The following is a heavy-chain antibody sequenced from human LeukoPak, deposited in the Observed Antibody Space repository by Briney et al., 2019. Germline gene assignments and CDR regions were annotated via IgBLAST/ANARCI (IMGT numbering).Heavy chain of an antibody. CDR3: ARDRGCGGDCYLIYDYYYYGMDV. CDR2: IIPIFGTA. V-gene: IGHV1-69*13. CDR1: GGAFSSYA. J-gene: IGHJ6*02. D-gene: IGHD2-21*02. Sequence: SVKVSCKASGGAFSSYAISWVRQAPGQGLEWMGGIIPIFGTANYAQKFQGRVTITADESTSTAYMELSSLRSEDTAVYYCARDRGCGGDCYLIYDYYYYGMDVWGQGTTVTVSS.